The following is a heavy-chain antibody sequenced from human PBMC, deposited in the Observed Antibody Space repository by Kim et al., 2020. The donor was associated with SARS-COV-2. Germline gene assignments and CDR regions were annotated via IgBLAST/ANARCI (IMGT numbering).Heavy chain of an antibody. V-gene: IGHV3-21*01. CDR3: ARGGYDILTGYIATDYGMDV. D-gene: IGHD3-9*01. J-gene: IGHJ6*02. CDR2: ISSSSSYI. CDR1: GFTFSSYS. Sequence: GGSLRLSCAASGFTFSSYSMNWVRQAPGKGLEWVSSISSSSSYIYYADSVKGRFTISRDNAKNSLYLQMNSLRAEDTAVYYCARGGYDILTGYIATDYGMDVWGQGTTVTVSS.